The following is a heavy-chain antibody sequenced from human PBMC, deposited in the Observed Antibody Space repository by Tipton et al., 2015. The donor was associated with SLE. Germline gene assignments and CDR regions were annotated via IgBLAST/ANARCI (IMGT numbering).Heavy chain of an antibody. Sequence: TLSLTCTVSGGSISSGSYYWSWIRQPAGRGLEWIGRIYTSGSTNYNPSLKSRVTISVDTSKNQFSLKLSSVTAADTAVYYCARGDRGNDYWGQGTLVTVSS. V-gene: IGHV4-61*02. CDR3: ARGDRGNDY. J-gene: IGHJ4*02. CDR1: GGSISSGSYY. CDR2: IYTSGST. D-gene: IGHD2-21*01.